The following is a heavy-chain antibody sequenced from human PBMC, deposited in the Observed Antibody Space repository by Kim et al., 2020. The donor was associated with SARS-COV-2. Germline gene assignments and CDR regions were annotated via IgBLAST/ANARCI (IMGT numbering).Heavy chain of an antibody. CDR1: GGSISSYY. D-gene: IGHD3-10*01. Sequence: SETLSLTCTVSGGSISSYYWNWIRQPPGKGLEWIGYIYYSGSTNYNPSLKSRVTISIDTSKNQFSLKLSSVTAADTAMYYCARGYDDSGSYFNDWGQGTLVTVSS. J-gene: IGHJ4*02. V-gene: IGHV4-59*12. CDR3: ARGYDDSGSYFND. CDR2: IYYSGST.